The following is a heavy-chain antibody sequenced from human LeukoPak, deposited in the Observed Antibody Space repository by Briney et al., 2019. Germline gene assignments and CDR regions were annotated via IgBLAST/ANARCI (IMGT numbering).Heavy chain of an antibody. CDR1: GYSISSGYY. Sequence: PSETLPLTCTVSGYSISSGYYWGWIQQSPGKGLEWIGIIYQSGSTYYNPSLKSRVTISVDTSKNQFSLKLSSVTAADTALYYCARTYYYGSGSYYDHRDAFDIWGQGTLVTVSS. D-gene: IGHD3-10*01. CDR2: IYQSGST. CDR3: ARTYYYGSGSYYDHRDAFDI. V-gene: IGHV4-38-2*02. J-gene: IGHJ3*02.